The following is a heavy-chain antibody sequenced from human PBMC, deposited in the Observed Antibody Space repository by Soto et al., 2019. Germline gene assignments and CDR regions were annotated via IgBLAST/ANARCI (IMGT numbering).Heavy chain of an antibody. Sequence: GGSLRLSCAASGFTFSSYSMNWVRQAPGKGLEWVSYISSSSTIYYAESVEGRFTISRDNAKNSMYLQMNRLRGEDKAVYYCARDPDAWEMDDAFDIWGQGTMVTVSS. J-gene: IGHJ3*02. V-gene: IGHV3-48*04. CDR1: GFTFSSYS. CDR3: ARDPDAWEMDDAFDI. CDR2: ISSSSTI. D-gene: IGHD1-26*01.